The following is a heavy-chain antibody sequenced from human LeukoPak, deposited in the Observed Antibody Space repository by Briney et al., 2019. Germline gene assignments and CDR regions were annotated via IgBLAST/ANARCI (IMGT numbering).Heavy chain of an antibody. CDR1: GGSFSVYY. V-gene: IGHV4-34*01. CDR3: ARGERIAVAGYYFDY. Sequence: SETLSLTCAVYGGSFSVYYWSWIRQPPGKGLEWIGEINHSGSTNYNPSLKSRVTISVDTSKNQFSLKLSSVTAADTAVYYCARGERIAVAGYYFDYWGQGTLVTVSS. J-gene: IGHJ4*02. D-gene: IGHD6-19*01. CDR2: INHSGST.